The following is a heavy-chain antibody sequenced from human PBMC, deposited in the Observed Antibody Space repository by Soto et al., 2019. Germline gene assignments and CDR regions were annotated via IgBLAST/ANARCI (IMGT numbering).Heavy chain of an antibody. D-gene: IGHD3-9*01. Sequence: PGGSLRLSCAASGFTFSSYWTHWVRQAPGKGLVWVSRINSDGSSTSYADSVKGRFTISRDNAKNTLYLQMNSLRAEDTAVYYCARGPRSYYDILTGPHYGMDVWGQGTTVTVSS. CDR1: GFTFSSYW. CDR3: ARGPRSYYDILTGPHYGMDV. J-gene: IGHJ6*02. CDR2: INSDGSST. V-gene: IGHV3-74*01.